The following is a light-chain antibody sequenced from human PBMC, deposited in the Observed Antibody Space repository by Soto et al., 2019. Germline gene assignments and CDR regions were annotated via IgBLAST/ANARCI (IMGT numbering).Light chain of an antibody. Sequence: DIQMTQSPSFVSASVGDTVTITCRASQDISNWLAWYQQKPGKAPTFLIFAASNLHSGVPSRFSGSGSGTEFTLTSSSLQPEDFATYYCQQAHTFPLTFGGGTKVEIK. CDR1: QDISNW. V-gene: IGKV1-12*01. CDR3: QQAHTFPLT. J-gene: IGKJ4*01. CDR2: AAS.